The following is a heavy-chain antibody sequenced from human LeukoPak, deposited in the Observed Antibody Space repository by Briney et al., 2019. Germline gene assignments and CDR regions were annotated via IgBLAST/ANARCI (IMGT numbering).Heavy chain of an antibody. J-gene: IGHJ2*01. CDR3: AREVAGSENWYFDL. D-gene: IGHD6-19*01. CDR1: GYSISSGYD. Sequence: SETLSLTCAVSGYSISSGYDWGWIRQPPGQGLEWIGSIYHSGSTYYNPSLKSRVTISVDTSKNQFSLKLSSVAAADTAVYYCAREVAGSENWYFDLWGRGTLVTVSS. CDR2: IYHSGST. V-gene: IGHV4-38-2*02.